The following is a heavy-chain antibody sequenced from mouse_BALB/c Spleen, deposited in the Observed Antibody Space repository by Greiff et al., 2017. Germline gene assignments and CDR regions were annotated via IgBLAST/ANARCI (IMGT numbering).Heavy chain of an antibody. J-gene: IGHJ4*01. Sequence: EVKLVESGGGLVQPGGSLKLSCAASGFTFSSYTMSWVRQTPEKRLEWVAYISNGGGSTYYPDTVKGRFTISRDNAKNTLYLQMSSLKSEDTAMYYCARQGRGAMDYWGQGTSVTVSS. CDR2: ISNGGGST. V-gene: IGHV5-12-2*01. CDR3: ARQGRGAMDY. CDR1: GFTFSSYT.